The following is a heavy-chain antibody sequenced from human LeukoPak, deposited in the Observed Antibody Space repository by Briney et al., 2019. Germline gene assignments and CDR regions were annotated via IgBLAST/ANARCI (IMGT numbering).Heavy chain of an antibody. Sequence: ASVKVSCKASGYTFTGYYMHWVRQAPGQGLEWMGWINPISGGTNYAQKFQGRVTMTRDTSISLAYMELSSLRSDDTAVYYCARVPNWGFDYWGQGTLVTVSS. V-gene: IGHV1-2*02. CDR2: INPISGGT. D-gene: IGHD7-27*01. J-gene: IGHJ4*02. CDR3: ARVPNWGFDY. CDR1: GYTFTGYY.